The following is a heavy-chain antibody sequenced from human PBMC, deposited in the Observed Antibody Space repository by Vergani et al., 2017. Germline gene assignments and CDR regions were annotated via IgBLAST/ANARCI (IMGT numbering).Heavy chain of an antibody. D-gene: IGHD3-3*01. Sequence: QVQLQQWGAGLLKPSETLSLTCAVYGGSFSGYYWSWIRQPPGKGLEWIGEINHSGSTNYNPSLKSRVTISVDTSKNQFSLKLSSVTAADTAVYYCARGLRSQDWRGYYSISGYNWFDPWGQGTLVTVSS. V-gene: IGHV4-34*01. CDR2: INHSGST. CDR3: ARGLRSQDWRGYYSISGYNWFDP. J-gene: IGHJ5*02. CDR1: GGSFSGYY.